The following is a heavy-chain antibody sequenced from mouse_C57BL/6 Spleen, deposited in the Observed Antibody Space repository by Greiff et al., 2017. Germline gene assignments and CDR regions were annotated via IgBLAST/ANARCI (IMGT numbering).Heavy chain of an antibody. Sequence: QVQLKESGAELVMPGASVKLSCKASGYTFTSYWMHWVKQRPGQGLEWIGVIDPSDSYTNYNQKFKGKSTLTVDKSSSTAYMQLSSLTSEDSAVYYCAIRHFDYWGQGTTLTVSS. CDR3: AIRHFDY. D-gene: IGHD2-12*01. CDR2: IDPSDSYT. V-gene: IGHV1-69*01. J-gene: IGHJ2*01. CDR1: GYTFTSYW.